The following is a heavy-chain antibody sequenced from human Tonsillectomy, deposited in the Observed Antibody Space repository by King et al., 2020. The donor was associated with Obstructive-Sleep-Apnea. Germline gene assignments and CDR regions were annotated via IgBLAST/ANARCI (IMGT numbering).Heavy chain of an antibody. D-gene: IGHD4-17*01. CDR1: GYTFTGYH. Sequence: VQLVESGTEVKKPGASVKVSCKASGYTFTGYHMHWVRQAPGQGLEWVGWINPYSGGTKYAQNFQGRVTMTRDTSISTAYMELNSLRSDDTAVYYCATVAVATATYFFDYWGQGTLVTVSS. J-gene: IGHJ4*02. V-gene: IGHV1-2*02. CDR2: INPYSGGT. CDR3: ATVAVATATYFFDY.